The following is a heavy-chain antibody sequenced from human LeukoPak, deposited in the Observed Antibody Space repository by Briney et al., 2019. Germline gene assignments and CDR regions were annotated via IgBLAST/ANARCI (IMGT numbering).Heavy chain of an antibody. CDR3: ARGGNYDSTFDY. CDR2: INHSGST. CDR1: GGSFSGYY. D-gene: IGHD3-22*01. Sequence: SETLSLTCAVYGGSFSGYYWSWIRQPPGKGLEWIGEINHSGSTNYNPSLKSRVTISVDRSKNQFSLKLSSVTAADTAVYYCARGGNYDSTFDYWGQGTLVTVSS. J-gene: IGHJ4*02. V-gene: IGHV4-34*01.